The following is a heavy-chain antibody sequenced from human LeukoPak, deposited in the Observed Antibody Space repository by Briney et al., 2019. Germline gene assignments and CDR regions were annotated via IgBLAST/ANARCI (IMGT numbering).Heavy chain of an antibody. CDR1: GFTFPSYA. V-gene: IGHV3-30*18. CDR2: ISYDGSNK. J-gene: IGHJ4*02. D-gene: IGHD3-10*01. Sequence: PGGSLRLSCAASGFTFPSYAMSWVRQAPGKGLEWVAVISYDGSNKYYADSVKGRFTISRDNSKNTLYLQMNSLRAEDTAVYYCAKQRGSGSYQRAFFDYWGQGTLVTVSS. CDR3: AKQRGSGSYQRAFFDY.